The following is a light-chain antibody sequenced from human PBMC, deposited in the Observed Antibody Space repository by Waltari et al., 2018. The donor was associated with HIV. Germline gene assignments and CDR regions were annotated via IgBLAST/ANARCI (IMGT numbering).Light chain of an antibody. CDR2: GAS. CDR3: QKYDSAPLT. J-gene: IGKJ4*01. CDR1: QCIDND. Sequence: DVQMTQSPASLSASVGDRVTITCRASQCIDNDVALYQQKPGKVPKLLISGASTLRSGVPSRFSGSGSGTLFTLTINGLQPEDVATYYCQKYDSAPLTFGGGTKIEIK. V-gene: IGKV1-27*01.